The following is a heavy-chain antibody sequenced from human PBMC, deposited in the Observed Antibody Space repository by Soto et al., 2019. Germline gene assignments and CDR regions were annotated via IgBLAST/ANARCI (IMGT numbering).Heavy chain of an antibody. J-gene: IGHJ4*02. CDR2: MRPNTGHS. Sequence: ASVKVSFKASGYTFTDLDINWVRQTTEQGLEWMGWMRPNTGHSGLAQKFQGRLTLTRDTSINTAYMELSSLRSEDTAIYYCARGINAGVDYWGQGTPVTVSS. CDR3: ARGINAGVDY. D-gene: IGHD3-10*01. CDR1: GYTFTDLD. V-gene: IGHV1-8*02.